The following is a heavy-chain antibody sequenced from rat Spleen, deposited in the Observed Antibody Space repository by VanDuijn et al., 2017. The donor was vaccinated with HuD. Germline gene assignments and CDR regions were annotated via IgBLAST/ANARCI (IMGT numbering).Heavy chain of an antibody. V-gene: IGHV2-15*01. CDR2: IWGDGST. CDR3: TSPFRWFAY. CDR1: GFSLISYS. Sequence: QVQLKESGPGLVQPSQTLSLTCTVSGFSLISYSVSWVRQPPGKGLEWMGGIWGDGSTNYNSALKYRLNISRDTSKSQVFLKMNSLQTEDTAIYFCTSPFRWFAYWGQGTLVTVSS. J-gene: IGHJ3*01.